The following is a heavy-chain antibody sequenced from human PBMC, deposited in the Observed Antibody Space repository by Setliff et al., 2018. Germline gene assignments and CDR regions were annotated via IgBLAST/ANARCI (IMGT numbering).Heavy chain of an antibody. D-gene: IGHD3-3*01. CDR2: IYPGDSDT. V-gene: IGHV5-51*01. J-gene: IGHJ5*02. CDR1: GYSFTSYW. Sequence: GESLKISCKGSGYSFTSYWIGWVRQMPGKGLEWMGIIYPGDSDTRYSPSFQGQVTISADKSISTAYLQWSSLKASDTAMYYCARSRSNFWSGYFNWFDTWGQGTLVTVS. CDR3: ARSRSNFWSGYFNWFDT.